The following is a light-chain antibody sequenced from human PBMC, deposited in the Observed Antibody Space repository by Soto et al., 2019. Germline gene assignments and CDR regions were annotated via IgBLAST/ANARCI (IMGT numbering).Light chain of an antibody. CDR2: DVS. Sequence: ASRTEPGPRSGSPGQSITISCTGTSSDVGGYNYVSWYQQHPGKAPKVMISDVSNRPSGVSNRFSDSKSGNTASLTIPGLQAEDEADYYCSTYTNSGTIVFGTETKVTAL. CDR3: STYTNSGTIV. CDR1: SSDVGGYNY. V-gene: IGLV2-14*01. J-gene: IGLJ1*01.